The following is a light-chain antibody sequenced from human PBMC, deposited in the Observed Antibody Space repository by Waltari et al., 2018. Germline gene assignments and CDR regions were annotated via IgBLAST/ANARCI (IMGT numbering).Light chain of an antibody. V-gene: IGKV3-20*01. CDR3: QNHERLPAT. CDR1: QSIGRY. CDR2: DAS. J-gene: IGKJ1*01. Sequence: EIVLTQSPGTLSLSPGERATLSCRASQSIGRYLAWYQQKPDQAPRLLIYDASSRATGSPERFSGSGSGTDFSLTISRLEPEDFAVYYCQNHERLPATFGQGTKVEIK.